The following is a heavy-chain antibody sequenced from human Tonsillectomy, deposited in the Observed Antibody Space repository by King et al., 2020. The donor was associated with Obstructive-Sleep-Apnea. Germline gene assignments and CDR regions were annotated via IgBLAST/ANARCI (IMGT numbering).Heavy chain of an antibody. CDR3: AREGGYCSGGSCYFHYFDY. CDR2: ISSMSSTI. CDR1: GFTFSSYS. J-gene: IGHJ4*02. Sequence: VQLVESGGGLVQPGGSLRLSCAASGFTFSSYSMNWVRQAPGKGLEWVSYISSMSSTIYYADSVKGRFTISRDNAKNSLYLQMNSLRAEDTAVYYCAREGGYCSGGSCYFHYFDYWGQGTLVTVSS. V-gene: IGHV3-48*04. D-gene: IGHD2-15*01.